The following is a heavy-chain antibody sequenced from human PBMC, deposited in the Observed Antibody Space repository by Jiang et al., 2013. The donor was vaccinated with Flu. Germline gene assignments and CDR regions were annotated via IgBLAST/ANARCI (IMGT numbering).Heavy chain of an antibody. J-gene: IGHJ2*01. V-gene: IGHV3-23*04. Sequence: VQLVESGGGLGQPGGSLRLSCAASGFTFNSSVMNWVRQAPGKGLEWVSGISSGGDSAYYADSVKGRFTISRDTSKNTLYLQMNRLRAEDTAVYYCAKEATFWYFDLWGRGTRVTVSS. CDR2: ISSGGDSA. CDR3: AKEATFWYFDL. CDR1: GFTFNSSV.